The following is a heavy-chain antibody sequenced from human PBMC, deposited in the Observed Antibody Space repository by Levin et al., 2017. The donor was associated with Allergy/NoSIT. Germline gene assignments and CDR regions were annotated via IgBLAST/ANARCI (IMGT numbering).Heavy chain of an antibody. J-gene: IGHJ6*02. Sequence: GESLKISCAASGFTFSSYAMHWVRQAPGKGLEWVAVISYDGSNKYYADSVKGRFTISRDNSKNTLYLQMNSLRAEDTAVYYCAREYYDILTGYYWHYGMDVWGQGTTVTVSS. D-gene: IGHD3-9*01. CDR3: AREYYDILTGYYWHYGMDV. CDR2: ISYDGSNK. V-gene: IGHV3-30*04. CDR1: GFTFSSYA.